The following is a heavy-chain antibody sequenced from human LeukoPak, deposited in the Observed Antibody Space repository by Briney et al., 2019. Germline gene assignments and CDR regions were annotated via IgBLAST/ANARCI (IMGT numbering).Heavy chain of an antibody. V-gene: IGHV1-2*02. J-gene: IGHJ4*02. Sequence: ASVKVSCKGSGYTFTGYYMHWVRQAPGQGLEWMGWINPNSGGTNYAQKFQGRVTMTRDTSISTAYMELSRLRSDDTAVYYCARESGEGGTITAFGYWGQGTLVTVSA. CDR2: INPNSGGT. CDR1: GYTFTGYY. CDR3: ARESGEGGTITAFGY. D-gene: IGHD1-1*01.